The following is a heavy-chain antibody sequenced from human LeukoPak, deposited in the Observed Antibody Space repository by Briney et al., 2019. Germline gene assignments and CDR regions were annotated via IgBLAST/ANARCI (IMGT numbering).Heavy chain of an antibody. CDR3: ARGFDNLGSGWYSY. D-gene: IGHD6-19*01. Sequence: GGSLRLSCAASGFTFSNSGMSWVRQAPGKGLEWVSAISTDAGETHYADSVKGRFTISRDNAKKSLYLQMNSLRAEDTAVYYCARGFDNLGSGWYSYWGQGTLVTVSS. CDR2: ISTDAGET. CDR1: GFTFSNSG. J-gene: IGHJ4*02. V-gene: IGHV3-21*01.